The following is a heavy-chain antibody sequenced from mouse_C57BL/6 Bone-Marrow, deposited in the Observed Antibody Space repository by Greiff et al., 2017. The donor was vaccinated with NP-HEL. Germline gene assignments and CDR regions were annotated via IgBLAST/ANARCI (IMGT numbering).Heavy chain of an antibody. CDR2: ISNGGGST. D-gene: IGHD1-1*01. CDR3: ARRNYVGWFAY. Sequence: EVQVVESGGGLVQPGGSLKLSCAASGFTFSDYYMYWVRQTPEKRLEWVAYISNGGGSTYYPDTVKGRFTISRDNAKNTLYLQMSRLKSEDTAMYYCARRNYVGWFAYWGQGTLVTVSA. V-gene: IGHV5-12*01. J-gene: IGHJ3*01. CDR1: GFTFSDYY.